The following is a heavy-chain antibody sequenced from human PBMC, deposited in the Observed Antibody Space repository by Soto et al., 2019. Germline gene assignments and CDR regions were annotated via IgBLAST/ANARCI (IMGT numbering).Heavy chain of an antibody. CDR1: GGSISSSSYY. J-gene: IGHJ4*02. D-gene: IGHD3-22*01. CDR3: ARQGYYYDSSGYVFDY. Sequence: PSETLSLTCTVSGGSISSSSYYWGWIRQPPGKGLEWIGSIYYSGSTYYNPSLKSRVTISVDTSKNQFSLKLSSVTTADTAVYYCARQGYYYDSSGYVFDYWGQGTLVTVSS. CDR2: IYYSGST. V-gene: IGHV4-39*01.